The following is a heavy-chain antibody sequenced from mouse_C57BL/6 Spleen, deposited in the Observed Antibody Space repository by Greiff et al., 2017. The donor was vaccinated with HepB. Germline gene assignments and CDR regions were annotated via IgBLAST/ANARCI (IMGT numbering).Heavy chain of an antibody. Sequence: VQLQQSGPELVKPGASVKISCTASGYTFTDSYMNWVKQSHGQGLEWIGGINPNNGGTSYNQKFKGKATFTVDKSSSTAYMELRSLTSEDSAVYYCARTTLNAMDYWGQGTSVTVSS. CDR2: INPNNGGT. D-gene: IGHD2-12*01. J-gene: IGHJ4*01. CDR1: GYTFTDSY. CDR3: ARTTLNAMDY. V-gene: IGHV1-26*01.